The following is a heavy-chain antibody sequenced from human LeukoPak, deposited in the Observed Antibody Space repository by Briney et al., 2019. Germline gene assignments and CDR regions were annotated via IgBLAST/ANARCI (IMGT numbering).Heavy chain of an antibody. J-gene: IGHJ4*02. CDR2: INAGNGNT. CDR3: ARSSRGEWFGELSLGY. D-gene: IGHD3-10*01. CDR1: GYTFTSYA. Sequence: ASVKVSCKASGYTFTSYAMHWVRQAPGQRLEWMGWINAGNGNTKYSQKFRGRVTITRDTSASTAYMELSSLRSEDTAVYYCARSSRGEWFGELSLGYWGQGTLVTVSS. V-gene: IGHV1-3*01.